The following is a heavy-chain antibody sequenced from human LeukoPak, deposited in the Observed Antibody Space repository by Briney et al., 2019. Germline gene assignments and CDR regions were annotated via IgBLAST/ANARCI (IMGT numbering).Heavy chain of an antibody. D-gene: IGHD3-16*02. CDR2: INPNSGGT. V-gene: IGHV1-2*02. CDR1: GYTFTVYY. Sequence: ASVKVSFTASGYTFTVYYMHWVRQAPGQGLEWMGWINPNSGGTNYAQKFQGRVTMTRDTSISTAYMELSRPRSDDTAVYYCAQGDMITFGGVIVSLHFDYWGQGTLVTVSS. J-gene: IGHJ4*02. CDR3: AQGDMITFGGVIVSLHFDY.